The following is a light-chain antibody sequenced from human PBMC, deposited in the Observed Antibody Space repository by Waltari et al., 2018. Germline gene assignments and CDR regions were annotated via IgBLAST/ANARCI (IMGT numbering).Light chain of an antibody. CDR1: QTVLYRDNNKNY. V-gene: IGKV4-1*01. J-gene: IGKJ1*01. CDR2: WAS. Sequence: DIVMTQSPDSLAVSLCERATITCKSSQTVLYRDNNKNYLTWYQQKPGQPPKLLFSWASIRESGVPDRLSASGSGTDFTLTISSLQAEDVAVYYCHQHYTTPWTFGQGTKVEIK. CDR3: HQHYTTPWT.